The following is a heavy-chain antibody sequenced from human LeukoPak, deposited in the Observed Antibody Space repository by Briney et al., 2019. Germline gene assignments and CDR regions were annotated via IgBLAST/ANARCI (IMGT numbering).Heavy chain of an antibody. CDR3: ARSYNSRSYYPYYFDY. V-gene: IGHV4-59*11. CDR1: GGSISSHF. Sequence: SETLSLTCTVSGGSISSHFWSWVRQPPGKGLEWIGSIYYTGSTNYNPSLKSRITMSVDTSKNQFSLKLNSVTAADTAVYYCARSYNSRSYYPYYFDYWGQGTLVTVSS. CDR2: IYYTGST. D-gene: IGHD3-10*01. J-gene: IGHJ4*02.